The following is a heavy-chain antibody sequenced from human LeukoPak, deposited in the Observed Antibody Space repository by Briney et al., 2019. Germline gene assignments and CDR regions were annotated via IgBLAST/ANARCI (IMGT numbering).Heavy chain of an antibody. CDR3: ASPGSGSYILRY. CDR1: GYTFTAYF. J-gene: IGHJ4*02. CDR2: INPNSGGT. Sequence: ASVKVSCKASGYTFTAYFIHWVRQAPGQGLEWMGRINPNSGGTNYPQNSQGKVTLTRDTSISTAYLELSRLTSDDTAVYYCASPGSGSYILRYWGQGTLVTVSS. D-gene: IGHD3-10*01. V-gene: IGHV1-2*06.